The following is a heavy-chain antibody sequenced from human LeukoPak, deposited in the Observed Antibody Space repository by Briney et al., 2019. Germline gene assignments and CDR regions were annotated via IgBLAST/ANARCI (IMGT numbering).Heavy chain of an antibody. D-gene: IGHD5-18*01. J-gene: IGHJ3*02. Sequence: GGSLRLSCAASGFTFSSYSMNWVRQAPGKGLEWVSYISSSSSTIYYADSVKGRFTISRDNAKNSLYLQMNSLRAEDTAVYYCARDGVHQRGYGARNDAFDIWGQGTMVTVSS. CDR1: GFTFSSYS. V-gene: IGHV3-48*04. CDR2: ISSSSSTI. CDR3: ARDGVHQRGYGARNDAFDI.